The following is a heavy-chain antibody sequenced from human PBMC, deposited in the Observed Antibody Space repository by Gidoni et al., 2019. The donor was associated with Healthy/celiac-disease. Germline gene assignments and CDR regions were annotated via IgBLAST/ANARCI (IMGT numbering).Heavy chain of an antibody. D-gene: IGHD3-22*01. CDR3: AKEPSLSSGYHLDF. CDR2: ISGSGGHT. Sequence: EVQVLESGGGLVQPGGSLTLSCAASGLTFNSYAMNWARQAPGKGLEWVADISGSGGHTNYADSVKGRFTISRDNSKNTLYLQMNSLRAEDTAVYYCAKEPSLSSGYHLDFWGQGILVTVSS. CDR1: GLTFNSYA. J-gene: IGHJ4*02. V-gene: IGHV3-23*01.